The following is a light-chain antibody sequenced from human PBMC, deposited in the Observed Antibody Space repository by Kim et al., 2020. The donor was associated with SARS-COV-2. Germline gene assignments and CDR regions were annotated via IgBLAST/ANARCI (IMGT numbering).Light chain of an antibody. CDR2: EVN. CDR1: SSDVGGYKF. CDR3: SSYAASNNLGI. V-gene: IGLV2-8*01. J-gene: IGLJ1*01. Sequence: QSGTISCTGTSSDVGGYKFVAWYQQHPGKAPKLIIYEVNKRPSGVPDRFSGSKSDNTASLTVSGLQAEDEADYYCSSYAASNNLGIFGTGTKVTVL.